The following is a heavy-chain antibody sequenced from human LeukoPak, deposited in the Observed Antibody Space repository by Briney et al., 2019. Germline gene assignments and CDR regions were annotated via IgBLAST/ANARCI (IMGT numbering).Heavy chain of an antibody. CDR3: ARNQDGYANFDY. CDR1: GGSISSGDYY. D-gene: IGHD5-24*01. Sequence: SETLSLTCTVSGGSISSGDYYWSWIRQPPGEGLEWTGYIYYSGTTFYNPSLKSRPTISVDTSKNQFSLKVSSVTAADTAVYYCARNQDGYANFDYWGQGTLVTVSS. CDR2: IYYSGTT. J-gene: IGHJ4*02. V-gene: IGHV4-30-4*01.